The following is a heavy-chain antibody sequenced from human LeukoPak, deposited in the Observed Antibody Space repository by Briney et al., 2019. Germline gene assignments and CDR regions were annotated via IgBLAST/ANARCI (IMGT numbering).Heavy chain of an antibody. Sequence: GGSLRLSCAASGLAFSAYKMHWVRQAPRKGLVWVSRISTDGYTTDYADFVQGQFTASRDNTKNAWSLEMNSLRAEDTAVYYCVVGGSPGYWGQGTLVTVSS. CDR3: VVGGSPGY. V-gene: IGHV3-74*01. CDR1: GLAFSAYK. J-gene: IGHJ4*02. CDR2: ISTDGYTT. D-gene: IGHD2-15*01.